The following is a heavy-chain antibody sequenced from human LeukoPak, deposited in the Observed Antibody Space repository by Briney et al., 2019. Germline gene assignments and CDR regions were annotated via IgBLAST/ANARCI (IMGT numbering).Heavy chain of an antibody. Sequence: GGSLRLSCVVSGLTFSSDWMSWVRQAPGKGLEWVANIKQDGSDKYYVDSVKGRFTISRDNAKNSLYLQMNSLRGEDTAVYYCARHRGWALDYWGRGTLVTVSS. D-gene: IGHD1-26*01. J-gene: IGHJ4*02. CDR2: IKQDGSDK. V-gene: IGHV3-7*01. CDR3: ARHRGWALDY. CDR1: GLTFSSDW.